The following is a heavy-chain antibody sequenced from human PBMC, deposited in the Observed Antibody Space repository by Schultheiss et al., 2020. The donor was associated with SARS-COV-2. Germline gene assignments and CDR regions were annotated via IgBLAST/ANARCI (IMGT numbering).Heavy chain of an antibody. CDR3: ARDSIVVVPAAIYYYYYYMDV. Sequence: GESLKISCAASGFTFSSYAMHWVRQAPGKGLEWVAVISYDGSNKYYADSVKGRFTISRDNSKNTLYLQMNSLRAEDTAVYYCARDSIVVVPAAIYYYYYYMDVWGKGTTVTVSS. V-gene: IGHV3-30*04. CDR2: ISYDGSNK. D-gene: IGHD2-2*02. J-gene: IGHJ6*03. CDR1: GFTFSSYA.